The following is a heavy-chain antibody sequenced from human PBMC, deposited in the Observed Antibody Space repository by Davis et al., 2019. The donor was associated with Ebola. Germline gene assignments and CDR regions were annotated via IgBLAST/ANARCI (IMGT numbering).Heavy chain of an antibody. D-gene: IGHD3-22*01. CDR3: AKDQNLAYHDSSDYYPAVY. Sequence: GESLKISCAASGFTFSSYGMHWVRQAPGKGLEWVAVISYDGSNKYYADSVKGRFSISRDNSKNTLYLQMNSLRAEDTAVYYCAKDQNLAYHDSSDYYPAVYWGQGTLVTVSS. CDR1: GFTFSSYG. V-gene: IGHV3-30*18. CDR2: ISYDGSNK. J-gene: IGHJ4*02.